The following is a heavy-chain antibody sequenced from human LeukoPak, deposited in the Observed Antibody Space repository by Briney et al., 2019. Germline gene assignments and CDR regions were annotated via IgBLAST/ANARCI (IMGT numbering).Heavy chain of an antibody. CDR3: ARVEPIRLLVDY. D-gene: IGHD3-3*01. J-gene: IGHJ4*02. CDR1: GFTFSTYW. V-gene: IGHV3-7*01. Sequence: GGSLRLSCAASGFTFSTYWMTWVRQAPGKGLEWVANIKQDGSERYYVDSVKGRFTISRDNAKNTLYLQMNSLRAEDTAVYYCARVEPIRLLVDYWGQGTLVTVST. CDR2: IKQDGSER.